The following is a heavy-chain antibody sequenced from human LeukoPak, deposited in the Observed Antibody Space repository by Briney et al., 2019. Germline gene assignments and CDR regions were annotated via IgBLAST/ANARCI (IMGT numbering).Heavy chain of an antibody. CDR3: ARGGYYYDSSGYYYVSALDY. D-gene: IGHD3-22*01. V-gene: IGHV4-59*01. J-gene: IGHJ4*02. CDR1: GGSISSYY. Sequence: SETLSLTCSVSGGSISSYYRSWIRQPPGKGLEWIGYIYYSGSTNYNPSLKSRVTISVDTSKNQFSLKLSSVTAADTAVYYCARGGYYYDSSGYYYVSALDYWGQGTLVTVSS. CDR2: IYYSGST.